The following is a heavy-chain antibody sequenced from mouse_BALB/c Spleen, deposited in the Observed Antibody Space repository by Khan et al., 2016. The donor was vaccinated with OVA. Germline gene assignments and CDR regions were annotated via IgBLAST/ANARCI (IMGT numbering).Heavy chain of an antibody. V-gene: IGHV3-2*02. CDR2: ISYSGVT. CDR3: ARGNYYGYYFDY. CDR1: GYSITSGYA. Sequence: QLEESGPGLVKPSQSLSLTCTVTGYSITSGYAWNWIRQFPGNKLEWMGYISYSGVTSYTPSLKSRISITRDTSKNQFFLQLTSVTTEDTATCYCARGNYYGYYFDYWGQGTTLTVSS. D-gene: IGHD1-1*01. J-gene: IGHJ2*01.